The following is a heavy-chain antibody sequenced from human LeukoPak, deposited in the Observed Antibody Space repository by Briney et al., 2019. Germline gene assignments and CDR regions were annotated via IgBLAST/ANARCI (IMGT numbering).Heavy chain of an antibody. CDR1: GYTFTSYD. CDR2: MNPNSGNT. Sequence: GASVKVSCKASGYTFTSYDINWVRQATGQGLEWMGWMNPNSGNTGYAQKLQGRVTMTTDTSTSTAYMELRSLRSDDTAVYYCARDVNGRAFDIWGQGTMVTVSS. CDR3: ARDVNGRAFDI. V-gene: IGHV1-8*01. J-gene: IGHJ3*02. D-gene: IGHD1-1*01.